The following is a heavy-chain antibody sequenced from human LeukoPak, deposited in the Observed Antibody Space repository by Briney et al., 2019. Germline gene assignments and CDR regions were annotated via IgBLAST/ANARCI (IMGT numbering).Heavy chain of an antibody. CDR2: IHTSGST. CDR3: ARSGYTSGYADY. J-gene: IGHJ4*02. CDR1: SGSISSGSYY. D-gene: IGHD5-18*01. V-gene: IGHV4-61*02. Sequence: SETLSLTCTVSSGSISSGSYYWSWLRQPAGKGLEWIGRIHTSGSTNYNPSLKSRVTISLDTSKNQFSLKLSSVTAADTAVYFCARSGYTSGYADYWGQGILVTVSS.